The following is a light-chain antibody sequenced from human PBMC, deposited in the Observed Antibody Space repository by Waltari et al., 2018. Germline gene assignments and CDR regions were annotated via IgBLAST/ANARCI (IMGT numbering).Light chain of an antibody. J-gene: IGKJ5*01. V-gene: IGKV1-12*01. CDR2: AAS. Sequence: DIQMTQSPSSLSASVGDRVTITCRTSQDISPWLAWYQHKPGKAPKLLIYAASSLQSGGPSRFSGSGSGTDFTLTISSLQPEDFATYYCQQANSFPITFGQGTRLEIK. CDR3: QQANSFPIT. CDR1: QDISPW.